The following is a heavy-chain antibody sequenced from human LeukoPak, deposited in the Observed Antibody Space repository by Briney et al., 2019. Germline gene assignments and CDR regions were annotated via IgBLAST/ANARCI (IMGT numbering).Heavy chain of an antibody. D-gene: IGHD2-2*03. V-gene: IGHV4-34*01. CDR3: ARGRVDIVVVPAAMSRYFDY. CDR2: INHSGST. CDR1: GGSFSGYY. J-gene: IGHJ4*02. Sequence: SETLSLTCAVYGGSFSGYYWSWIRQPPGKGLEWIGEINHSGSTNYNPSLKSRVTISVDASKNQFSLKLSSVTAADTAVYYCARGRVDIVVVPAAMSRYFDYWGQGTLVTVSS.